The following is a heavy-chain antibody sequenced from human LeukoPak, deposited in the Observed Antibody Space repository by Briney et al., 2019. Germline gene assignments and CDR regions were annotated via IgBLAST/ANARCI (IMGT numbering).Heavy chain of an antibody. V-gene: IGHV3-21*01. CDR1: GFTFSSYS. CDR3: AKDPLSGSYYGNWFDP. CDR2: ISSSSSYI. Sequence: GSLRLSCAASGFTFSSYSMNWVRQAPGKGLEWVSSISSSSSYIYYADSVKGRFTISRDNSKNTLYLQMNSLRAEDTAVYYCAKDPLSGSYYGNWFDPWAREPWSPSPQ. D-gene: IGHD1-26*01. J-gene: IGHJ5*02.